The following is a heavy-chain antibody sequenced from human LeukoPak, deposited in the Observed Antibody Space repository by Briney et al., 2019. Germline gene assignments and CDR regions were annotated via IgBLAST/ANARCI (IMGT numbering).Heavy chain of an antibody. Sequence: SVTVSCKASGLTFRTSAMQWVRQTRGQGLEWIGWTVLGSGDTNYAQSLKERVTITRDMSTSTAYMELRSLRSEDTAMYYCAAGFSNHGYIYWGQGTLVTVSS. CDR3: AAGFSNHGYIY. V-gene: IGHV1-58*02. CDR1: GLTFRTSA. J-gene: IGHJ4*02. D-gene: IGHD6-13*01. CDR2: TVLGSGDT.